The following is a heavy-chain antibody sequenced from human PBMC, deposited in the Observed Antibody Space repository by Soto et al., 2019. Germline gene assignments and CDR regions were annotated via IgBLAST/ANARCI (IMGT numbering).Heavy chain of an antibody. CDR2: INYSGST. Sequence: SETLSLTCTVSGGSISSYYWRWIRQPPGKGLEWIGYINYSGSTKYNPSLKSRVNISVETSKNQFSLKLRSVTAADAAVYYCARQGEYSISSVGYFDFWGQGTLVTVSS. CDR3: ARQGEYSISSVGYFDF. D-gene: IGHD6-6*01. V-gene: IGHV4-59*01. CDR1: GGSISSYY. J-gene: IGHJ4*02.